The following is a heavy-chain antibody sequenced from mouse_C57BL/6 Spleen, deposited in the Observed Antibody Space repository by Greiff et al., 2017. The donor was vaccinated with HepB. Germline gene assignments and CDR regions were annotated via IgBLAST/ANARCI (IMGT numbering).Heavy chain of an antibody. D-gene: IGHD1-3*01. J-gene: IGHJ2*01. CDR3: ARLEDI. Sequence: VQLVESRPGLVAPSPSLSITCTVSGFSLTSYGVHWVRQPPGKGLEWLGVIWAGGSTNYNSALMSRLSISKDNSKSQVFLKMNRLQTDDTAMYYCARLEDIWGQGTTLTVSS. V-gene: IGHV2-9*02. CDR2: IWAGGST. CDR1: GFSLTSYG.